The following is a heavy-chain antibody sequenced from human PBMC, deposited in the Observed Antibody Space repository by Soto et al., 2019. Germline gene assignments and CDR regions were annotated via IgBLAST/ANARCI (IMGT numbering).Heavy chain of an antibody. J-gene: IGHJ3*01. D-gene: IGHD6-13*01. V-gene: IGHV1-2*02. Sequence: QVQLVQSGAEVKKPGASLKVSCKASGYTFTAYYLHWVRQAPGQGLEWMGWIHPGSGGTNYAQQFQGRVTMTRDASISIAYMELSRLISAGTAKYYCAGLYVNSWVDGFDFWGQGTMVTGSS. CDR2: IHPGSGGT. CDR3: AGLYVNSWVDGFDF. CDR1: GYTFTAYY.